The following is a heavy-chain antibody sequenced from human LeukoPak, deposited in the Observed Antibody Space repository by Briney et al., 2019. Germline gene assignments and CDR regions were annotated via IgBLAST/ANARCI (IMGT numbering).Heavy chain of an antibody. CDR2: ISGGST. CDR3: SRLYSSGRVAGTEFDY. V-gene: IGHV3-38-3*01. Sequence: QPGGSLRLSCAASGFTVSSNEMSWVRQAPGKGLEWVSSISGGSTYYADSRKGRFTISRDNSKNTLHLQMNSLRAEDTAVYYCSRLYSSGRVAGTEFDYWGQGTLVTVSS. D-gene: IGHD6-19*01. J-gene: IGHJ4*02. CDR1: GFTVSSNE.